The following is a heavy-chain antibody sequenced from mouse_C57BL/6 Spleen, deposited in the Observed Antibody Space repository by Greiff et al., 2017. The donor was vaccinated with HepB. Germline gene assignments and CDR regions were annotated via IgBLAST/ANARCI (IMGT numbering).Heavy chain of an antibody. CDR2: IDPSDSYT. V-gene: IGHV1-50*01. CDR1: GYTFTSYW. Sequence: VQLQQPGAELVKPGASVKLSCKASGYTFTSYWMQWVKQRPGQGLEWIGEIDPSDSYTNYNQKFKGKATLTVDTSSSTAYMQLSSLTSEDSAVYYCAKGVNYGSSYGYFDVWGTGTTVTVSS. CDR3: AKGVNYGSSYGYFDV. D-gene: IGHD1-1*01. J-gene: IGHJ1*03.